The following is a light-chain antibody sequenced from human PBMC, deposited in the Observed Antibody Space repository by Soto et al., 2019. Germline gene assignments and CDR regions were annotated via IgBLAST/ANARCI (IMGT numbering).Light chain of an antibody. Sequence: YSSNNKNYLAWYQQKPGQPPKLLIYWASTRESGFHDRFSGSGSAADSALPLSSLSAEEVAVPIYQQHCSTAGTFGGGTKVDIK. V-gene: IGKV4-1*01. CDR3: QQHCSTAGT. CDR2: WAS. J-gene: IGKJ4*01. CDR1: YSSNNKNY.